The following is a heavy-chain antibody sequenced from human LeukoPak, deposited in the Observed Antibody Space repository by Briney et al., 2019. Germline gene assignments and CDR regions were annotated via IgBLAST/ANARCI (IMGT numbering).Heavy chain of an antibody. Sequence: SETLSLTCTVSGGSISNYYWTWIRQPPGKGLEWIGYIYYTGATSYNPSLKSRVTISVDASKNQFSLKLTSVTAADTAVYYCAKYGGSGWVIDYWGQGTLVTVSS. CDR1: GGSISNYY. D-gene: IGHD6-19*01. CDR2: IYYTGAT. CDR3: AKYGGSGWVIDY. V-gene: IGHV4-59*08. J-gene: IGHJ4*02.